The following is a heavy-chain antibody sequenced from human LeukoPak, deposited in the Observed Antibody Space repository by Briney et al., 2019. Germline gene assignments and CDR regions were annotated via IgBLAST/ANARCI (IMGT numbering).Heavy chain of an antibody. V-gene: IGHV1-18*01. CDR3: ARELERHIYYYMDV. CDR1: GYTFTSCG. D-gene: IGHD1-1*01. J-gene: IGHJ6*03. Sequence: ASVKVSCKASGYTFTSCGISWVRQAPGQGLEWMGWISAYNGNTNYAQKLQGRVTMTTDTSTSTAYMELRSLRSDDTAVYYCARELERHIYYYMDVWGKGTTVTVSS. CDR2: ISAYNGNT.